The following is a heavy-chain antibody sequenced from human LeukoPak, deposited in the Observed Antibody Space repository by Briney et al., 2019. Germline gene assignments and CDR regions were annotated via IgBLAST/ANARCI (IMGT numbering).Heavy chain of an antibody. Sequence: SVKVSCKASGGTFDKYTFSWVRQAPGQGLEWMGGIIPIFGTTNYAQKFQGRVTITADESTSTAYMELRRLRFEDTAMYYCAREGGYYFDDWGQGTLVTVSS. J-gene: IGHJ4*02. CDR2: IIPIFGTT. CDR1: GGTFDKYT. CDR3: AREGGYYFDD. D-gene: IGHD5-12*01. V-gene: IGHV1-69*13.